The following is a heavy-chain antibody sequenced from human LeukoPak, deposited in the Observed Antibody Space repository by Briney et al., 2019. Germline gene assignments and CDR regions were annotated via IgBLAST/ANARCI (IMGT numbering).Heavy chain of an antibody. D-gene: IGHD3-3*01. V-gene: IGHV3-30*03. Sequence: GGSLRLSCAASGFTFSSYGMHWVRQAPGKGLEWVAVISYDGSNKYYADSVKGRFTISRDNSKNTLYLQMNSLRAEDTAVYYCAVATDFSVYYYYMDVWGKGTTVTVSS. CDR2: ISYDGSNK. J-gene: IGHJ6*03. CDR1: GFTFSSYG. CDR3: AVATDFSVYYYYMDV.